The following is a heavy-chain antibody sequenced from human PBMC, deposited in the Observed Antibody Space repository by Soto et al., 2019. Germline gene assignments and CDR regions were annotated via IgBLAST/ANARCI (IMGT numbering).Heavy chain of an antibody. D-gene: IGHD1-26*01. Sequence: EVHLVESGGGLVQTGGSLRLSCAIFESTVSRDWMNWVRQAPGKGLEWVAHINQDGSEKYYVDSVKGRFTISRDNAKKSLYLQMNSRRPADTAMYYCSGGLGDAFWGQGTLVTVSS. CDR3: SGGLGDAF. CDR2: INQDGSEK. J-gene: IGHJ4*02. CDR1: ESTVSRDW. V-gene: IGHV3-7*04.